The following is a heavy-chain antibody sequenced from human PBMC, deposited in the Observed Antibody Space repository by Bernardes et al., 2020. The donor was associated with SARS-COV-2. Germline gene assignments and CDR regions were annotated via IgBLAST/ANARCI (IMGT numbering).Heavy chain of an antibody. J-gene: IGHJ6*02. Sequence: GGSLRLSCSASGFTFWTYDMHWVRQAPGKRLEYVSGIKNSGGVTYHADFVKGRFTISRDNSRNTLSLDMTSLRPEDTAVYYCTSMHIWGQGTTVTVSS. V-gene: IGHV3-64D*08. CDR3: TSMHI. CDR2: IKNSGGVT. CDR1: GFTFWTYD. D-gene: IGHD2-21*01.